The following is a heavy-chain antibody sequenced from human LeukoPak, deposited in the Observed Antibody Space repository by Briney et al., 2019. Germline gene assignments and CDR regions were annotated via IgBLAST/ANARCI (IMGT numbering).Heavy chain of an antibody. V-gene: IGHV4-31*03. J-gene: IGHJ6*02. Sequence: PSETLSLTCSVSGGSISSGGYYWSWIRQHPGKGLEWIGYIYYSGSTYYNPSLKSRVTISVDTSKNQFSLKLSSVTAADTAVYYCARGVSYSGYYFPLYYYYGMDVWGQGTTVTVSS. D-gene: IGHD3-22*01. CDR1: GGSISSGGYY. CDR2: IYYSGST. CDR3: ARGVSYSGYYFPLYYYYGMDV.